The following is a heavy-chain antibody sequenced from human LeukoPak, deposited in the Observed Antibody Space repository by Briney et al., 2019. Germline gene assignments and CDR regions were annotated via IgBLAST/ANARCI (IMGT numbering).Heavy chain of an antibody. D-gene: IGHD2-2*01. CDR2: IIPIFGTA. Sequence: SVKVSCKASGGTFSSYAISWVRQAPGQGLEWMGGIIPIFGTADYAQKFQGRVTITADESTSTAYMELSSLRSEDTAVYYCATEGTKDCSGTSCYEDSWGQGSLVTVSS. J-gene: IGHJ4*02. CDR1: GGTFSSYA. V-gene: IGHV1-69*13. CDR3: ATEGTKDCSGTSCYEDS.